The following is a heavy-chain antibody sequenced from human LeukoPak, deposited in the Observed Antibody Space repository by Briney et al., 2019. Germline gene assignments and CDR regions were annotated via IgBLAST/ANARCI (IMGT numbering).Heavy chain of an antibody. V-gene: IGHV4-34*01. CDR1: GGSFSGYY. Sequence: SETLSLTCAVYGGSFSGYYWSWIRQPPGKGLEWIGEINHSGSTNYNPSLKSRVTISVDTSKNQFSLKLSSVTAADTAVYYCAGGSWVQLWSFDLWGRGTLVTVSS. CDR3: AGGSWVQLWSFDL. D-gene: IGHD5-18*01. CDR2: INHSGST. J-gene: IGHJ2*01.